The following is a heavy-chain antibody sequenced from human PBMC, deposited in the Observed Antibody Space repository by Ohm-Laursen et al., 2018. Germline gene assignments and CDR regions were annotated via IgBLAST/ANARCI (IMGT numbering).Heavy chain of an antibody. D-gene: IGHD5-18*01. J-gene: IGHJ6*02. Sequence: SLRLSCAASGFTVGNNYMSGVRQAPGKGLEWVSAISGSGGSTYYADSVKGRFTISRDNSKNTLYLQMNSLRAEDTAVYYCARVGYSYGLYYYYYYGMDVWGQGTTVTVSS. V-gene: IGHV3-23*01. CDR2: ISGSGGST. CDR3: ARVGYSYGLYYYYYYGMDV. CDR1: GFTVGNNY.